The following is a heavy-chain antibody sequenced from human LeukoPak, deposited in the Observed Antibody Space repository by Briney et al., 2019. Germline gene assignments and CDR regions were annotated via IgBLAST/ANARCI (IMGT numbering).Heavy chain of an antibody. D-gene: IGHD5-18*01. CDR2: TNHSGST. J-gene: IGHJ3*02. V-gene: IGHV4-34*01. CDR3: ARSLDTAMVAAFDI. Sequence: SETLSLTCAVYGGSFSGYYWSWIRQPPGKGLEWIGETNHSGSTNYNPSLKSRVTISVDTSKNQFSLKLSSVTAADTAVYYCARSLDTAMVAAFDIWGQGTMVTVSS. CDR1: GGSFSGYY.